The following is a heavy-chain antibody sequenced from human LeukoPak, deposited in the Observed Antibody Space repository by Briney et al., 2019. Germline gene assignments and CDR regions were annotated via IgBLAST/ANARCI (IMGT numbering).Heavy chain of an antibody. V-gene: IGHV4-4*02. Sequence: SETLSLTCAVSGDSISSSHWWTWVRQPPGKGLEWIGEIYHRGTTNYNLSLKSRVAISVDRSKNQFSLRLTSVTAADTAVYYCARDYGSGDYYFAYWGQGALVTVSS. CDR1: GDSISSSHW. D-gene: IGHD3-10*01. CDR2: IYHRGTT. CDR3: ARDYGSGDYYFAY. J-gene: IGHJ4*02.